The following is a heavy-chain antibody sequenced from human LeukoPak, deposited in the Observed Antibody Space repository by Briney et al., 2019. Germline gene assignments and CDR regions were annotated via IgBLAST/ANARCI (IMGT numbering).Heavy chain of an antibody. D-gene: IGHD4-17*01. J-gene: IGHJ4*02. CDR2: INHSGST. Sequence: PSETLSLTCAVYGGSFSGYYWSWIRQPPGKGLEWIREINHSGSTNYNPPLKSRVTISVDTSKNQFSLKLSSVTAADTAVYYCARSDYGCFDYWGQGTLVTVSS. CDR3: ARSDYGCFDY. V-gene: IGHV4-34*01. CDR1: GGSFSGYY.